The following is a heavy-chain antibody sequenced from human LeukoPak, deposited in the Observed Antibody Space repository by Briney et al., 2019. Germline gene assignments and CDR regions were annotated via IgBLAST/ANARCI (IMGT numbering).Heavy chain of an antibody. D-gene: IGHD2-2*01. J-gene: IGHJ4*02. Sequence: GGSLRLSCAASGFTFSSYSMNWVRQAPGKGLEWVSSISSSSSYIYYADPVKGRFTISRDNAKNSLYLQMNSLRAEDTAVYYCARDLVVVPAAALDYWGQGTLVTVSS. V-gene: IGHV3-21*01. CDR2: ISSSSSYI. CDR3: ARDLVVVPAAALDY. CDR1: GFTFSSYS.